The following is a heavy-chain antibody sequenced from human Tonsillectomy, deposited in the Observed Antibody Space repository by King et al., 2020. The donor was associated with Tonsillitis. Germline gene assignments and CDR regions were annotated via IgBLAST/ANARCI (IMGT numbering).Heavy chain of an antibody. CDR2: ISGSGSNI. CDR3: AKVYYGGYCSGGSCRPSVVLSHHRHY. CDR1: GFIFSTYA. Sequence: VQLVESGGGLVQPGGSLRLSCAASGFIFSTYAMSWVRQAPGKGLEWVSTISGSGSNIYYADSVKGRFTISRDNSRNTLYLQMNSLRAEDTAVYYCAKVYYGGYCSGGSCRPSVVLSHHRHYWGQGTLVTVSS. V-gene: IGHV3-23*04. J-gene: IGHJ4*02. D-gene: IGHD2-15*01.